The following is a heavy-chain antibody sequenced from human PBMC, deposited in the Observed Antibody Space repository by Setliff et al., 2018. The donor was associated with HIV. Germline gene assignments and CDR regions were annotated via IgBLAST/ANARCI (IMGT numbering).Heavy chain of an antibody. CDR1: GGSFSGYY. CDR2: INHSGST. Sequence: PSETLSLTCAVYGGSFSGYYWSWIRQPPGKGLEWIGEINHSGSTNYNPSLKSRVTISVDKSKNQFSLKLSSVTAADTAVYYCATYADRESNRFDPWGQGILVTVSS. D-gene: IGHD3-10*01. J-gene: IGHJ5*02. V-gene: IGHV4-34*01. CDR3: ATYADRESNRFDP.